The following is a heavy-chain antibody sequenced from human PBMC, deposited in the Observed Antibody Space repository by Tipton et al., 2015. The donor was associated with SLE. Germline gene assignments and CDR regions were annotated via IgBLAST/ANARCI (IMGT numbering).Heavy chain of an antibody. CDR1: GFSISSSSYT. Sequence: TLSLTCTVSGFSISSSSYTWGWIRQPPGKGLEWIGTIHYSGTTYYNPSLRSRVTISVDTSKNQFSLKLSSVTAADTAVYYCARDAAAAYTDYWGQGTLVTVSS. CDR3: ARDAAAAYTDY. D-gene: IGHD6-13*01. V-gene: IGHV4-39*07. J-gene: IGHJ4*02. CDR2: IHYSGTT.